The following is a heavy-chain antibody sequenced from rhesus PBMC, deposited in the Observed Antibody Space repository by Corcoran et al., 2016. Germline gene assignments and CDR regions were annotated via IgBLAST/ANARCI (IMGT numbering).Heavy chain of an antibody. Sequence: QVQLQESGPGLVQPSEPLSLTCAVSVGSFTPYWCTWTRQSPEKDLGWVGEVKDNTGNTNYNPYFKSRVSLSKDASNRHFSLKLNSVTAADTAIYYCARYAGWSSWSPGFDLWGQGLRVIMSS. J-gene: IGHJ3*01. CDR2: VKDNTGNT. CDR1: VGSFTPYW. V-gene: IGHV4-80*01. CDR3: ARYAGWSSWSPGFDL. D-gene: IGHD2-15*01.